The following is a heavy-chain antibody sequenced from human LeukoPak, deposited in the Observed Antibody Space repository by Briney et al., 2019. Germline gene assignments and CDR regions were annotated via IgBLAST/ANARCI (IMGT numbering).Heavy chain of an antibody. Sequence: SETLSPTCTVSGGSISSYYWSWIRRPPGKGLEWIGYIYYSGSTNYNPSLKSRVTISVDTSKNQFSLKLSSVTAADTAVYYCARGFGSYLFDYWGQGTLVTVSS. CDR3: ARGFGSYLFDY. CDR2: IYYSGST. CDR1: GGSISSYY. V-gene: IGHV4-59*01. J-gene: IGHJ4*02. D-gene: IGHD1-26*01.